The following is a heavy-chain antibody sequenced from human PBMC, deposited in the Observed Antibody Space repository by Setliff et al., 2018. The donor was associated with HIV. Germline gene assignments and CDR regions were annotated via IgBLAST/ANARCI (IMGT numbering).Heavy chain of an antibody. D-gene: IGHD1-26*01. V-gene: IGHV4-59*08. Sequence: PSETLSLTCTVSGGSITGYYWSWIRQPPGKGLEWIGWIYYSGNTRYNPSLKSRVTISLDTSKNRFSLQLTSVTAADTAVYYCARHRDGGTYPLDYWAREPWSPSPQ. CDR2: IYYSGNT. CDR1: GGSITGYY. J-gene: IGHJ4*02. CDR3: ARHRDGGTYPLDY.